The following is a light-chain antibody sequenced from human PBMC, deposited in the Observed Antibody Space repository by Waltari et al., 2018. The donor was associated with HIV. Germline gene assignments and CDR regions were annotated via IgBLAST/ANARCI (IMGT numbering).Light chain of an antibody. J-gene: IGKJ2*01. CDR3: QQYGTSPPYT. CDR2: AAS. CDR1: QMVTSRQ. V-gene: IGKV3-20*01. Sequence: EIVLTQSPGTLSLSPGEKATLSCRASQMVTSRQLAWYQQKPGQAPRLLIYAASSRATGIPDRFSGSGSGTDFTLTISRLEPEDFAVYYCQQYGTSPPYTFGQGTKLEIK.